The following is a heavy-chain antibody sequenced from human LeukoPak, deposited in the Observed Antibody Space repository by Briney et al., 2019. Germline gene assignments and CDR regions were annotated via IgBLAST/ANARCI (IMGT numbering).Heavy chain of an antibody. CDR1: GFTFTTYS. J-gene: IGHJ4*02. V-gene: IGHV3-21*01. CDR2: ISSSSSYI. Sequence: GGSLRLSCAASGFTFTTYSMNWVRQAPGKGLEWVSSISSSSSYIYYADSVKGRFTISRDNAQNSLYLQMNSLRAEDTALYYCAREITAAGNYFDYWGQGTPVTVSS. CDR3: AREITAAGNYFDY. D-gene: IGHD6-13*01.